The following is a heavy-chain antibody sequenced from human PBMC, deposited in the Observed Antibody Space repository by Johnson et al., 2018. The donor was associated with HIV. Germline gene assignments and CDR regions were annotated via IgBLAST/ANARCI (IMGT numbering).Heavy chain of an antibody. CDR2: ISGSGGST. CDR1: GFTFDDYA. CDR3: AKESKWESRTPHAFDM. D-gene: IGHD1-26*01. J-gene: IGHJ3*02. V-gene: IGHV3-23*04. Sequence: VQLVESGGGLVQPGRSLRLSCAASGFTFDDYAMSWVRQAPGKGLEWVSAISGSGGSTYYADSVKGRFPISRDNSKNTLYLQMKSLRPEDKAVYYCAKESKWESRTPHAFDMWGQGTMVTVSS.